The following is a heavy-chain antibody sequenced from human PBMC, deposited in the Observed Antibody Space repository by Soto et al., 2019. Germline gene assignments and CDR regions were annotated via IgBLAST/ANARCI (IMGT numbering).Heavy chain of an antibody. Sequence: PGGSLRLSCAASGFIFSSYGMHWGRQAPCKGLEWVAVISYDGSNKYYADSVKGRFTISRDNSKNTLYLQMNSLRAEDTAVYYCAKSISYYDSSGYYWGVDYWGQGTLVTVSS. CDR1: GFIFSSYG. D-gene: IGHD3-22*01. CDR3: AKSISYYDSSGYYWGVDY. V-gene: IGHV3-30*18. J-gene: IGHJ4*02. CDR2: ISYDGSNK.